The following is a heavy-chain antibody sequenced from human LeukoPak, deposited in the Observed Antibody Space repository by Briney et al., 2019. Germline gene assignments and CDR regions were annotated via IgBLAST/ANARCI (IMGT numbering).Heavy chain of an antibody. J-gene: IGHJ4*02. CDR2: ISGSGGST. D-gene: IGHD1-26*01. Sequence: PGGSLRLSCAASGFTFSNYAMSWVRQAPGKGLERVSAISGSGGSTYYADSVKGRFTISRDNSKNTLYLQMNILRAEDTAVYYCAKDLASIVGATGFSNWGQGTLVTVSS. V-gene: IGHV3-23*01. CDR1: GFTFSNYA. CDR3: AKDLASIVGATGFSN.